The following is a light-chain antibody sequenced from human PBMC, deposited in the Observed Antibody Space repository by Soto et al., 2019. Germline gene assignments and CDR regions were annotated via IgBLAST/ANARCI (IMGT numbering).Light chain of an antibody. CDR2: KVS. Sequence: VVMTQSPLSLPVTLGQPASISCRSSQSLVHSDGNTYLNWFLQRPGQSPRRLIFKVSNRDSGVPDRFRGSGSGSDFTLKISRVEAEDVGVYYCMHGIPWARTFGPGTKVEIK. V-gene: IGKV2-30*02. CDR1: QSLVHSDGNTY. J-gene: IGKJ1*01. CDR3: MHGIPWART.